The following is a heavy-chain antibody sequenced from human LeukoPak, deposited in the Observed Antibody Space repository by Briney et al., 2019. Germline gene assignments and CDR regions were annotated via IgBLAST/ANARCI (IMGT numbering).Heavy chain of an antibody. CDR3: ARTPDLSAARTYFDY. J-gene: IGHJ4*02. D-gene: IGHD6-13*01. V-gene: IGHV6-1*01. CDR1: GDSVSSNSAT. CDR2: TYYRSKWYN. Sequence: SQTLSLTCAISGDSVSSNSATWNWIRQSPSRGPEWLGRTYYRSKWYNEYAVSVKSRIIINPDTSKNQFSLQVNSVTPEDTAVYYCARTPDLSAARTYFDYWGQGTLVTVSS.